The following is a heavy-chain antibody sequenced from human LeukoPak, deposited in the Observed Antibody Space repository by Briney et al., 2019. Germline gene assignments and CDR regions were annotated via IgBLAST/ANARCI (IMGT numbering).Heavy chain of an antibody. J-gene: IGHJ6*02. V-gene: IGHV3-23*01. CDR1: GFTFSSYA. D-gene: IGHD2-2*01. CDR3: AKAQVVPAAISHYYGMDV. CDR2: ISGSGGST. Sequence: GGSLILSCAASGFTFSSYAMSWVCQAPGKGLEWVSAISGSGGSTYYADSVKGRFTISRDNSKNTLYLQMNSLRAEDTAVYYCAKAQVVPAAISHYYGMDVWGQGTTVTVSS.